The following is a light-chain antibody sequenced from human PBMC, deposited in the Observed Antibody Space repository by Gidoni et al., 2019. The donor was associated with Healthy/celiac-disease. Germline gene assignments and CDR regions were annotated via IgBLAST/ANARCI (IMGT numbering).Light chain of an antibody. CDR2: AAS. CDR3: QQSYSTPGA. J-gene: IGKJ4*01. V-gene: IGKV1-39*01. CDR1: QSISSY. Sequence: DIQMTQSPSSLSASVGDRVTITCRASQSISSYLNWYQQQPGQAPKLLIYAASSLQSGVPSRFSGSGAGTYFTLTISSLQPEYFSTYYCQQSYSTPGAFXGXTKVEIK.